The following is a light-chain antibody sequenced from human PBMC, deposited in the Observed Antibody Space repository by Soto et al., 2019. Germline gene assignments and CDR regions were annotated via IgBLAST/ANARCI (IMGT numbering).Light chain of an antibody. CDR1: QDIGGR. V-gene: IGKV1-5*01. CDR3: QQYYTYPWT. J-gene: IGKJ1*01. CDR2: DAS. Sequence: DIQMTQSPSSVSASLGDRITITCRASQDIGGRLAWFQQRPGKAPKILIFDASTLESGVPSRFSGSESGLEFTLTISSLQPDDFATYYCQQYYTYPWTFGQGTKVDIK.